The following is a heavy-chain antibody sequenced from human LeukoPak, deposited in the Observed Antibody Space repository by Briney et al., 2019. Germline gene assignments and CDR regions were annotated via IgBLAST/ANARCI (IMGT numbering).Heavy chain of an antibody. CDR1: GYTFTDYY. J-gene: IGHJ4*02. Sequence: ASVKISCKASGYTFTDYYMHWVQQAPGKGLEWMGLVDPEDGETIYAEKFQGRVTITADTSTDTAYMELSSLRSEDTAVYYCATPGAHYDSSGYYDYWGQGTLVTVSS. V-gene: IGHV1-69-2*01. D-gene: IGHD3-22*01. CDR3: ATPGAHYDSSGYYDY. CDR2: VDPEDGET.